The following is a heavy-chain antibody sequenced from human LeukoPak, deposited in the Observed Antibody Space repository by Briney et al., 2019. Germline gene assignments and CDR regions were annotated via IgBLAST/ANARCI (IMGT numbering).Heavy chain of an antibody. J-gene: IGHJ4*02. V-gene: IGHV4-59*01. Sequence: SETLSLTCTVSGGSISIYYWSWFRQPPGKGLEWIGNIYYSGSTNYKASLKSRVTISVDTSKNQFSLKVNSVTAADTAVYYCAREAHSRHSGYGQYFDCWGQGSLVTVSS. CDR3: AREAHSRHSGYGQYFDC. D-gene: IGHD5-12*01. CDR1: GGSISIYY. CDR2: IYYSGST.